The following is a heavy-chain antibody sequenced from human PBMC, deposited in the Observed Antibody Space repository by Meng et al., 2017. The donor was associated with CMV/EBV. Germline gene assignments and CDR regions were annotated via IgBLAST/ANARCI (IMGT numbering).Heavy chain of an antibody. CDR1: VSYISFGGYY. CDR2: IYYSGST. D-gene: IGHD3-16*01. Sequence: LVKPSPALPSSFPGAVSYISFGGYYWSWIRQPPGKGLEWIGYIYYSGSTSYNPSLKSRVTISVDTSKNQFSLKLNSVTAADTAVYYCARVMGPKRTPYYFDYWGQGTLVTVSS. CDR3: ARVMGPKRTPYYFDY. V-gene: IGHV4-30-4*08. J-gene: IGHJ4*02.